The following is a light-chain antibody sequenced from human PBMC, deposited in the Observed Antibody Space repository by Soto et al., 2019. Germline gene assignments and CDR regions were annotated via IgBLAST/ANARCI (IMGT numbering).Light chain of an antibody. CDR2: EVS. CDR3: SSYTSSSTRV. Sequence: QSVLTQPASVSGSPGQSITISRTGTSSDVGAYDYVSWYQQHPDKAPKLMIYEVSNRPSGVSNRFPGSKSVNTATLTISGLQADDEADYYCSSYTSSSTRVFGTGTKVTVL. J-gene: IGLJ1*01. V-gene: IGLV2-14*03. CDR1: SSDVGAYDY.